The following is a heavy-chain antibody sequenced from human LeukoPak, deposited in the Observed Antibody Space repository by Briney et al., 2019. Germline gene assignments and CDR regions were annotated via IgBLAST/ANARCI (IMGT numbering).Heavy chain of an antibody. Sequence: PGRSLRLSCAASGFTFSSYAMHWVRQAPGKGLEGVAIISYDGSNKYYADSVKGRFTISRDNSKNPLYLQMNSLRAADTAVYYCARDGDSSGYPLRFFDSWGQGTLVTVSS. CDR2: ISYDGSNK. D-gene: IGHD3-22*01. CDR1: GFTFSSYA. CDR3: ARDGDSSGYPLRFFDS. V-gene: IGHV3-30*04. J-gene: IGHJ4*02.